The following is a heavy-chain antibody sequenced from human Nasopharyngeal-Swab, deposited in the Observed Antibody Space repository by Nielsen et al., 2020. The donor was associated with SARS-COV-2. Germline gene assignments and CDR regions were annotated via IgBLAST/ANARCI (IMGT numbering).Heavy chain of an antibody. CDR2: ISAYNGNT. D-gene: IGHD3-22*01. V-gene: IGHV1-18*04. Sequence: ASVKVSCKASGYTFTSYYMHWVRQAPGQGLEWMGWISAYNGNTNYAQKLQGRVTMTTDTSTSTAYMELRSLRSDDTAVYYCARVGSYYYDSSGYAGSSYYFDYWGQGTLVTVSS. J-gene: IGHJ4*02. CDR1: GYTFTSYY. CDR3: ARVGSYYYDSSGYAGSSYYFDY.